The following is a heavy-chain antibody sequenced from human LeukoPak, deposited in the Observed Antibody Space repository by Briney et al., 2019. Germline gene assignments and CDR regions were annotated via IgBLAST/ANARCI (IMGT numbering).Heavy chain of an antibody. CDR1: GYTFTSYG. D-gene: IGHD2-21*02. J-gene: IGHJ4*02. V-gene: IGHV1-18*01. CDR2: ISAYNGNT. Sequence: GASVKVSRKASGYTFTSYGISWVRQAPGQGLEWMGWISAYNGNTNYAQKLQGRVTMTTDTSTSTAYMELRSLRSDDTAVYYCARDRLTLEYCGGDCYFDYWGQGTLVTVSS. CDR3: ARDRLTLEYCGGDCYFDY.